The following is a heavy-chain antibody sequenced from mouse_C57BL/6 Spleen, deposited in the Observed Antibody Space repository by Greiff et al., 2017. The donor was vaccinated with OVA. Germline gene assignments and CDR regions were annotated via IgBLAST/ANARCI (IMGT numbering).Heavy chain of an antibody. V-gene: IGHV1-82*01. CDR1: GYAFTSSW. CDR3: ACCGYDSNCVRFAY. D-gene: IGHD2-5*01. Sequence: VQLQQSGPELVKPGASVKISCKASGYAFTSSWMNWVKQRPGKGLEWIGRIYPGDGDTNYNRKFKGKATLTVDKSSITAYMQLSSLTSEDSAVYFVACCGYDSNCVRFAYWGQGTLVTVSA. J-gene: IGHJ3*01. CDR2: IYPGDGDT.